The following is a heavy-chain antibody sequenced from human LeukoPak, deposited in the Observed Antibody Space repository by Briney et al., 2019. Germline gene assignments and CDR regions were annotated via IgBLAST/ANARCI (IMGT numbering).Heavy chain of an antibody. CDR1: GVTLSTYA. CDR2: VYGGGNT. Sequence: PGGSLRLSCAASGVTLSTYAMSWVRQAPGKGLEWVSTVYGGGNTAYADSVKGRFTISRDSSKNTLYLQMNSLRPEDTAVYYCVKGRSGSSYSPSDSWGQGTLVTVSS. CDR3: VKGRSGSSYSPSDS. D-gene: IGHD2-15*01. V-gene: IGHV3-66*02. J-gene: IGHJ4*02.